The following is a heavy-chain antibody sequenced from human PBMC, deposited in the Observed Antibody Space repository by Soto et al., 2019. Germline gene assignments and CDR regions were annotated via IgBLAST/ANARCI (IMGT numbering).Heavy chain of an antibody. J-gene: IGHJ3*02. CDR2: IYSGGST. CDR3: ARDSAEILDPII. CDR1: GFTVSSNY. Sequence: GGSLRLSCAASGFTVSSNYMSWVRQAPGKGLEWVSVIYSGGSTYYADSVKGRFTISRDNSKNTLYLQMNSLRAEDTAVYYCARDSAEILDPIIWGQGTMVTVSS. V-gene: IGHV3-66*01. D-gene: IGHD1-1*01.